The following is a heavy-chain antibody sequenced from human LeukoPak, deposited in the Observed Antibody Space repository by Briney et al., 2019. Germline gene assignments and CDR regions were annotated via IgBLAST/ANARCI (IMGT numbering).Heavy chain of an antibody. D-gene: IGHD1-1*01. CDR2: IYSGVPT. CDR1: GVSISRFY. Sequence: SETLSLTCTTSGVSISRFYWSWVRQPPGKGLEWIGNIYSGVPTYFNPSLKSRVVISVDTSKNQFSLNLTSVAAADTAMYYCVQTTGWPGFDYWGQGILVTVSS. J-gene: IGHJ4*02. V-gene: IGHV4-4*09. CDR3: VQTTGWPGFDY.